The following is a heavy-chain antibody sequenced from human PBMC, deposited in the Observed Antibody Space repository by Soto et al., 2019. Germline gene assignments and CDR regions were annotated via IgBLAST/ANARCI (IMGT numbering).Heavy chain of an antibody. Sequence: QVQLVQSGAEVQKPGSSVKVSCKASGGTFSSYAISWVRQAPGQGLEWMGGIIPIFGTANYAQKFQGRVTITADESTSTAYMELSSLRSEDTAVYYCAGGGITGTTGTLDYYGMDVWGQGTTVTVSS. CDR3: AGGGITGTTGTLDYYGMDV. J-gene: IGHJ6*02. D-gene: IGHD1-20*01. CDR2: IIPIFGTA. CDR1: GGTFSSYA. V-gene: IGHV1-69*01.